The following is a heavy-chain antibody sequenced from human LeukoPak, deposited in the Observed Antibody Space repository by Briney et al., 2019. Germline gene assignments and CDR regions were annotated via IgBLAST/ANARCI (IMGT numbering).Heavy chain of an antibody. CDR3: GRGHVTIDTGY. V-gene: IGHV3-11*04. CDR2: INRSGIDK. J-gene: IGHJ4*02. Sequence: GGSLRLSCAVSGIKFSDYYMSWIRQAPGKGLEWVSYINRSGIDKCYADSVKGRFTISRDNAQNALYLQMNSLRPEDTAVYYCGRGHVTIDTGYWGQGTLVTVSS. D-gene: IGHD1-1*01. CDR1: GIKFSDYY.